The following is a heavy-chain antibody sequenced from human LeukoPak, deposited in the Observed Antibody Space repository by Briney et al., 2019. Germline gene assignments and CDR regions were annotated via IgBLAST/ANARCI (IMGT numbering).Heavy chain of an antibody. J-gene: IGHJ4*02. Sequence: PGGSLRLSCADSGFTFSSYEMNWVRQAPGKGLEWVSYISSSGSTIYYADSVKGRFTISRDNAKNSLYLQMSSLRAEDTAVYYCARAKFVFGEFDYWGQGTLVTVSS. CDR3: ARAKFVFGEFDY. CDR1: GFTFSSYE. D-gene: IGHD3-16*01. V-gene: IGHV3-48*03. CDR2: ISSSGSTI.